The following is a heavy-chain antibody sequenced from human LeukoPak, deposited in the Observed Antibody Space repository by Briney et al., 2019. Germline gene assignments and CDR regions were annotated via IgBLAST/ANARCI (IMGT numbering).Heavy chain of an antibody. J-gene: IGHJ1*01. V-gene: IGHV4-34*01. D-gene: IGHD1-26*01. CDR3: AIASYPAECFQH. CDR1: GGSFSGYY. Sequence: SETLSLTCAVYGGSFSGYYWSWIRQPPGKGLEWIGEINHSGSTNYNPSLKSRVTISVDTSKNQFSLKLSSVTAADTAVYYCAIASYPAECFQHWGQGTLVTVSS. CDR2: INHSGST.